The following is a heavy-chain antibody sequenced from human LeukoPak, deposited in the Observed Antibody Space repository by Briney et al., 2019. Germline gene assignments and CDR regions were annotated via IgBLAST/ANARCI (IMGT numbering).Heavy chain of an antibody. Sequence: PGGSLRLSCAASGFTFSSYIMNWVRQAPGKGLEWVSSISSSSSYIYYADSVKGRFTISRDNAKNSLYLQMNSLRAEDTAVYYCASVEAVAGTGAFDIWGQGTMVTVSS. J-gene: IGHJ3*02. V-gene: IGHV3-21*01. CDR3: ASVEAVAGTGAFDI. D-gene: IGHD6-19*01. CDR2: ISSSSSYI. CDR1: GFTFSSYI.